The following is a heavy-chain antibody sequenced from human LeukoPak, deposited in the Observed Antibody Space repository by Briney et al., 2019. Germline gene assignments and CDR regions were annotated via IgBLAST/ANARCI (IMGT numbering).Heavy chain of an antibody. Sequence: ASVKVSCKASGYTFTGYYMHWVRQAPGQGLEWMGWINPNSGGTNYAQKFQGRVTMTRDTSISTAYMELSRLRSDDTAVYYCARPFMYCGGDCYNAFDNWGQGTMVTVSS. V-gene: IGHV1-2*02. CDR3: ARPFMYCGGDCYNAFDN. J-gene: IGHJ3*02. CDR1: GYTFTGYY. CDR2: INPNSGGT. D-gene: IGHD2-21*02.